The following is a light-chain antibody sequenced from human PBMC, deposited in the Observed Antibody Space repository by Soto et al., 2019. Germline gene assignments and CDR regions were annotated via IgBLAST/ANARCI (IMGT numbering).Light chain of an antibody. V-gene: IGKV3-20*01. CDR2: GAS. J-gene: IGKJ1*01. CDR3: QQYGSSPTT. Sequence: DIVLTQSPGTLSLSPGERATLSCRASQTVSTTYLAWYQQKPGQAPRLLIFGASSRATGIPDRFIGSGSGTDFTLTISRLEPEDFAVYYCQQYGSSPTTFGQGNKV. CDR1: QTVSTTY.